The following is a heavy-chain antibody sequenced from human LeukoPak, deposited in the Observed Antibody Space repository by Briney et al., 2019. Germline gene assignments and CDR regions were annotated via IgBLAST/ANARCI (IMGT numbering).Heavy chain of an antibody. V-gene: IGHV3-7*01. CDR2: IRQDGSEK. CDR1: GFTFSDFW. D-gene: IGHD6-13*01. Sequence: PGGSLRLSCAVSGFTFSDFWMNWVRQAPGKGLEWVASIRQDGSEKTYVDSVKGRFTISRDNTKNSLFLQMNSLRVEDTAVYYCTRDGTAPGLYFDLWGQGTLVTVSS. CDR3: TRDGTAPGLYFDL. J-gene: IGHJ4*01.